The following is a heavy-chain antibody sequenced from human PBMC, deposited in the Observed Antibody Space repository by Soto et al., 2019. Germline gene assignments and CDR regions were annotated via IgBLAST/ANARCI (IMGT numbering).Heavy chain of an antibody. V-gene: IGHV1-18*01. CDR1: GYTFSNYG. D-gene: IGHD2-2*01. Sequence: ASVKVSCKTSGYTFSNYGITWVRQAPGQPLEWLGWISLYSDGTDYAQKFQGRVSMTTDTSTTTAYMELRSLRSDDTAVYYCARVVPGAEAWFGPWGQGTLVTVSS. J-gene: IGHJ5*02. CDR2: ISLYSDGT. CDR3: ARVVPGAEAWFGP.